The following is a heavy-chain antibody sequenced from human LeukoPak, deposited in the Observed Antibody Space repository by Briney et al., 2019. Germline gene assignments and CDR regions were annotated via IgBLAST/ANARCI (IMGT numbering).Heavy chain of an antibody. CDR3: ARALALGQLLFDY. V-gene: IGHV4-59*01. J-gene: IGHJ4*02. D-gene: IGHD1-26*01. Sequence: SETLSLTCTVSGGSISSYYWSWIRQPPGKGLEWIGYIYYSGSTNFNPSLKSRVTISVDTSKNQFSLKLSSVTAADTAVYYCARALALGQLLFDYWGQGTLVTVSS. CDR1: GGSISSYY. CDR2: IYYSGST.